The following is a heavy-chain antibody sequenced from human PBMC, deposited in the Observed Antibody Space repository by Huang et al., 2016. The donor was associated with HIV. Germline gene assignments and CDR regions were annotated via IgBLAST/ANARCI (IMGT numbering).Heavy chain of an antibody. CDR1: GFTFSNYS. CDR3: AKFTALYSYDNLH. CDR2: ISGGSNII. Sequence: EVQLVESGGGLVQPGGSLRLSCAASGFTFSNYSMNWVRQAPGKGLEWFSYISGGSNIIYYADSVKGRFTISRNNAKNSLFLQMNSLRDDDTAVYYCAKFTALYSYDNLHWGLGTLVTVSS. V-gene: IGHV3-48*02. D-gene: IGHD3-10*01. J-gene: IGHJ4*02.